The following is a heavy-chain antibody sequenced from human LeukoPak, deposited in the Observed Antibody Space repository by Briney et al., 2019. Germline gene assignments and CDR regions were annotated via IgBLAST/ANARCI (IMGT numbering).Heavy chain of an antibody. Sequence: GGSLGLSCAASGFTFSRFWMSWVRQAPQKGLEWVATMNQDGSERYYVDSVKGRCAISRDNAKNSLYLQISNLRVEDTAVYYCASGSYRENFDYWGQGILVTVSS. CDR2: MNQDGSER. D-gene: IGHD3-16*02. CDR3: ASGSYRENFDY. V-gene: IGHV3-7*01. J-gene: IGHJ4*02. CDR1: GFTFSRFW.